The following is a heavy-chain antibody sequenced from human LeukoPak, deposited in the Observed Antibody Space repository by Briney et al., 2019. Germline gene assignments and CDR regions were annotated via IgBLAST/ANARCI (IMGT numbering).Heavy chain of an antibody. CDR1: RYTFTSYY. D-gene: IGHD3-10*01. CDR3: ARGRGRAENWFDP. Sequence: SSVKVSCQASRYTFTSYYFHWVRQAPGQGVEWMGIINPSGGDTSYAQKFQGRVTMTTDTSTSTVYMDLTSLTSEDTAVYYCARGRGRAENWFDPWGQGTLVTVSS. J-gene: IGHJ5*02. V-gene: IGHV1-46*01. CDR2: INPSGGDT.